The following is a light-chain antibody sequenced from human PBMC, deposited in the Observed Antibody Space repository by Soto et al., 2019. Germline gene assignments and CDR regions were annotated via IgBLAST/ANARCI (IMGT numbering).Light chain of an antibody. CDR1: QSISSW. J-gene: IGKJ1*01. Sequence: DIQMTQSPSTLSASVGDRVTITCRASQSISSWLAWYQQKPGKAPKLLIYDASSLESGVPSRFSGSGSGTESTLTISSLKPDDFATYYCQQYNSYWAFGQGTKVDIK. CDR3: QQYNSYWA. V-gene: IGKV1-5*01. CDR2: DAS.